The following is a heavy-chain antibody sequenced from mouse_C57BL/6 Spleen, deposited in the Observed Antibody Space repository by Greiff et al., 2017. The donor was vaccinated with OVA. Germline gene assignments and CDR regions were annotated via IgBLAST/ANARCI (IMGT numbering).Heavy chain of an antibody. CDR2: ISSGSSTI. D-gene: IGHD1-1*01. CDR3: ARDYYGSSYERYFDV. V-gene: IGHV5-17*01. CDR1: GFTFSDYG. Sequence: EVMLVESGGGLVKPGGSLKLSCAASGFTFSDYGMHWVRQAPEKGLEWVAYISSGSSTIYYADTVKGRFTISRDNAKNTLFLQMTSLRSEDTAMYYCARDYYGSSYERYFDVWGTGTTVTVSS. J-gene: IGHJ1*03.